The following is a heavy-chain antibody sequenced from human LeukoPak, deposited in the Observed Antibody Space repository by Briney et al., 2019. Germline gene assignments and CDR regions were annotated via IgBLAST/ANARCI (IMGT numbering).Heavy chain of an antibody. D-gene: IGHD5-18*01. J-gene: IGHJ4*02. V-gene: IGHV3-74*01. CDR3: AREVDTAMVKDY. CDR2: INTDGSST. CDR1: GFTLSRYW. Sequence: GGSLRLSCAASGFTLSRYWMHWVRQAPGKGLVWVSRINTDGSSTSYADSVKGRFTISRDNAKNTLSLQMNSLRAEDTAVYYCAREVDTAMVKDYWGQGTLVTVSS.